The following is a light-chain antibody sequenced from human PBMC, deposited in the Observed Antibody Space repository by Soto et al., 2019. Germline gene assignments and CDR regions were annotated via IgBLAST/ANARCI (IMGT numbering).Light chain of an antibody. Sequence: IVLTQSPATLSLSPGEIATLSCRASQSISNSLGWFQQKPGQAPRLLIDDASNRATGIPARFTGSGSGSDFTLTISSLEPEDFGVYYCRQRYNWPLTFGGGTKVEIK. V-gene: IGKV3-11*01. CDR3: RQRYNWPLT. CDR1: QSISNS. CDR2: DAS. J-gene: IGKJ4*01.